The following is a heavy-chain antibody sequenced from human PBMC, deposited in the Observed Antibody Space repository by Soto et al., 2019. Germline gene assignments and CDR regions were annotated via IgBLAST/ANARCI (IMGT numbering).Heavy chain of an antibody. V-gene: IGHV4-34*01. D-gene: IGHD3-10*01. CDR3: ARTEIITMVRGVIMVYYYYGMDV. CDR2: INHSGST. Sequence: SETLSLTCAVYGGSFSGYYWSWIRQPPGKGLEWIGEINHSGSTNYNPSLKSRVTISVDTSKNQFSLKLSSVTAADTAVYYCARTEIITMVRGVIMVYYYYGMDVWGQGTSVTVSS. CDR1: GGSFSGYY. J-gene: IGHJ6*02.